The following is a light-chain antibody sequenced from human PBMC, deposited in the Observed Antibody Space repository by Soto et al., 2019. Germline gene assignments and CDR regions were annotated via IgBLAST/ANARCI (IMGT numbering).Light chain of an antibody. Sequence: EIVMTQSPATLAVSPGERATLSCRASQSVSSHFDWYQQKPGQAPRILIYAASNRATGIPARLSGSGSGTEFTLTISSLQPEDFAIYYCLQYDSWPYTFGQGTKLEIK. J-gene: IGKJ2*01. CDR3: LQYDSWPYT. V-gene: IGKV3-15*01. CDR2: AAS. CDR1: QSVSSH.